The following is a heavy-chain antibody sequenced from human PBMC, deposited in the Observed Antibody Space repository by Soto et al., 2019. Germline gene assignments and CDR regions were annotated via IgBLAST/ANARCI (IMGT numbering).Heavy chain of an antibody. CDR1: GFNFDDYA. V-gene: IGHV3-9*01. CDR2: ISWNSRTI. Sequence: EVQVVESGGGLVQPGRSLRLSCAASGFNFDDYAMHWVRQGPGKGLEWVSGISWNSRTIGYADSVKGRFTISGDNARNSLISQMNSLRVEDTALSYCAKDTREGFDSWGQGTLVTVSS. J-gene: IGHJ4*02. CDR3: AKDTREGFDS. D-gene: IGHD2-2*01.